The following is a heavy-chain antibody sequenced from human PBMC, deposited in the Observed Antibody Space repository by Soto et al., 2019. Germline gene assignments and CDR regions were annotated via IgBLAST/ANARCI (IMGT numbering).Heavy chain of an antibody. V-gene: IGHV1-8*01. J-gene: IGHJ6*02. CDR1: GYSFTSYD. CDR2: MNPNSGNT. Sequence: QVQLAQSGAEVKKPGASVKVSCKASGYSFTSYDINWVRQATGQGLEWMGWMNPNSGNTGYAQKLQGRVTMPRNNSTSTAYMELSSLRSEDTAVYYCARERSYHMDVWGQGTTVTVSS. CDR3: ARERSYHMDV. D-gene: IGHD2-2*01.